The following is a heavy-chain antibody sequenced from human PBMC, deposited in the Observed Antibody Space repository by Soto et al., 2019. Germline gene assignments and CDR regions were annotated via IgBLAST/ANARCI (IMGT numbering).Heavy chain of an antibody. CDR2: IYHSGST. CDR3: ARSGITMVRVGWFDP. D-gene: IGHD3-10*01. CDR1: GGSISSGGYS. Sequence: QLQLQESGSGLVKPSQTLSLTCAVSGGSISSGGYSWSWIRQPPGKGLEWIGYIYHSGSTYYNPSLKSRVTISVDRSKNQFSLKLSSVTAADTAVYYCARSGITMVRVGWFDPWGQGTLVTVSS. J-gene: IGHJ5*02. V-gene: IGHV4-30-2*01.